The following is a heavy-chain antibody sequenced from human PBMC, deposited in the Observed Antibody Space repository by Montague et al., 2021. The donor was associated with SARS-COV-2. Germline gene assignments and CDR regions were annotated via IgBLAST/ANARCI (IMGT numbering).Heavy chain of an antibody. D-gene: IGHD3-22*01. Sequence: TLSLTCAVYGGSFSGYYWSWIRQPPGKGLEWIGEINHSGSTNYNPSLESRVTISVDASKNQFSLKLSSVTAADTAVYYCASGGYYDSSGYSLLYYHYGMDVWGQGTTVTVSS. J-gene: IGHJ6*02. V-gene: IGHV4-34*09. CDR1: GGSFSGYY. CDR3: ASGGYYDSSGYSLLYYHYGMDV. CDR2: INHSGST.